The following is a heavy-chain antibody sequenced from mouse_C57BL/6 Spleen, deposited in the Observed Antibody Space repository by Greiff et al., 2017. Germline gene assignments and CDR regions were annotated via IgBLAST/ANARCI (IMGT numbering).Heavy chain of an antibody. V-gene: IGHV1-52*01. Sequence: VQLQQPGAELVRPGSSVKLSCKASGYTFTSYWMHWVKQRPIQGLEWIGNIYPSDSETHYNQKFKDKATLTVDKSSSTAYMQLSSLTSDDSAVYYCARGYDYPLDYWGQGTTLTVSS. CDR3: ARGYDYPLDY. CDR2: IYPSDSET. D-gene: IGHD2-4*01. J-gene: IGHJ2*01. CDR1: GYTFTSYW.